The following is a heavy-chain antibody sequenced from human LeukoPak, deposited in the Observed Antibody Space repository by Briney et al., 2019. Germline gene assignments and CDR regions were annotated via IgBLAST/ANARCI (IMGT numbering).Heavy chain of an antibody. V-gene: IGHV4-30-2*01. J-gene: IGHJ4*02. CDR2: IYHSGST. CDR1: GGSISSGGYY. CDR3: ARGPNDFWRNFDY. Sequence: SQTLSLTCTVSGGSISSGGYYWSWIRQPPGKGLEWIGYIYHSGSTYYNPSLKSRVTISVDRSKNQFSLKLSSVTAADTAVYYCARGPNDFWRNFDYWGQGTLVTVSS. D-gene: IGHD3-3*01.